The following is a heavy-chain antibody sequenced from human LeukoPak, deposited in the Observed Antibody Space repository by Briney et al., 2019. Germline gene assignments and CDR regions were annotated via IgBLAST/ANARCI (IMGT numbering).Heavy chain of an antibody. CDR3: AKDHSKFDY. Sequence: GGSLRLSCAASGFTFSSYAMSWVRQAPGKGLEWVSAISGGSTYYAYSVKGRFTVSRDNSKNTLYLQMNSLRAEDTAVYYCAKDHSKFDYWGQGTLVTVSS. V-gene: IGHV3-23*01. J-gene: IGHJ4*02. D-gene: IGHD5-18*01. CDR2: ISGGST. CDR1: GFTFSSYA.